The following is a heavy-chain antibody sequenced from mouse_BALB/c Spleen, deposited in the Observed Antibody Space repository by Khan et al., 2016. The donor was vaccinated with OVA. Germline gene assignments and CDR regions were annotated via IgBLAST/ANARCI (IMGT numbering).Heavy chain of an antibody. D-gene: IGHD2-9*01. CDR3: TREGPYYGNDGARFAY. V-gene: IGHV1-4*01. CDR2: INPSNDYT. CDR1: GYTFTSYT. J-gene: IGHJ3*01. Sequence: QVQLKESGAELARPGASVKMSCKASGYTFTSYTMHWVKQRPGPGLEWIGYINPSNDYTNYNQKFKDKATLTADKSSSTAYMQLSSLTSEDSAVYYCTREGPYYGNDGARFAYWGQGTLVTVSA.